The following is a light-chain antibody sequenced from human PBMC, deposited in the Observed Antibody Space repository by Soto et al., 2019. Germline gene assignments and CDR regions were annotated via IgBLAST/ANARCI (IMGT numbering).Light chain of an antibody. CDR3: QQHNTFPFT. J-gene: IGKJ2*01. Sequence: DLQMTQSPSSLSASVGDRVTITCRTSQGINNQLAWFQQKSGKAPKSLIHSTSTLQSGVPSRFSGSGSGTDFTLTINSLQPEDFATYYCQQHNTFPFTFGQGTRLEIK. CDR2: STS. CDR1: QGINNQ. V-gene: IGKV1-16*01.